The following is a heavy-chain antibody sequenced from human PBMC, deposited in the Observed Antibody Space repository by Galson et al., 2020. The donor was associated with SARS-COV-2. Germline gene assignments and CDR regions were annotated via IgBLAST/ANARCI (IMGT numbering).Heavy chain of an antibody. Sequence: SETLSLTCTVSGGSISSSSYYWGWIRQPPGKGLEWIGSIYYSGNTYYNPSLKSRVTISVDTSKNHFSLKLSSVTAADTAVYYCATPDSSSSGFDYWGQGTLVTVSS. CDR2: IYYSGNT. D-gene: IGHD6-13*01. V-gene: IGHV4-39*02. J-gene: IGHJ4*02. CDR3: ATPDSSSSGFDY. CDR1: GGSISSSSYY.